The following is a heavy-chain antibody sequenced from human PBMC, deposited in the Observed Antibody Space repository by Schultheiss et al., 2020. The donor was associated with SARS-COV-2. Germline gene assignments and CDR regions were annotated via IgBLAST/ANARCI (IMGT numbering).Heavy chain of an antibody. D-gene: IGHD4-17*01. CDR1: GGSISSYY. Sequence: SETLSLTCTVSGGSISSYYWSWIRQPPGKGLEWIGYIYYSGSTNYNPSLKSRVTISVDTSNNHFSLKLSSVTAADTAVYYCARHGDYGDYVVAFDIWGQGTMVTVSS. CDR3: ARHGDYGDYVVAFDI. V-gene: IGHV4-59*08. CDR2: IYYSGST. J-gene: IGHJ3*02.